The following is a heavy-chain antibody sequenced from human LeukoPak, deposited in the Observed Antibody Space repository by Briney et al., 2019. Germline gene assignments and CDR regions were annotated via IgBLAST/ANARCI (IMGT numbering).Heavy chain of an antibody. CDR2: ISYDGSNK. D-gene: IGHD5-18*01. V-gene: IGHV3-30*18. CDR3: AKDLTASIAEYFQH. CDR1: GFTFSSYG. J-gene: IGHJ1*01. Sequence: GRSLRLSCAASGFTFSSYGMHWVRQAPGKGLEWVAVISYDGSNKYYADSVKGRFTISRDNSKNTPYLQMNSLRAEDTAVYYCAKDLTASIAEYFQHWGQGTLVTVSS.